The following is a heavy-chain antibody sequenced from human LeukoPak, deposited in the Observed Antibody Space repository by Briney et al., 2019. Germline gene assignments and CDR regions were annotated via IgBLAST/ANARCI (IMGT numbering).Heavy chain of an antibody. CDR3: ATRATWIGPVDY. Sequence: TSETLSLTCIISGGSISSYYWSWIRQSPGKGLEWIGYITYTGSTDYDPSLKSRVTISVDTSRNQFSLRLNSVTAADTAVYYCATRATWIGPVDYWGQGALVTVSS. J-gene: IGHJ4*02. CDR2: ITYTGST. V-gene: IGHV4-59*01. D-gene: IGHD5-12*01. CDR1: GGSISSYY.